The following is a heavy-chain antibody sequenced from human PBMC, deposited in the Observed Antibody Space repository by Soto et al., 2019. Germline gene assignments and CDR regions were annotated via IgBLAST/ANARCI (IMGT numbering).Heavy chain of an antibody. J-gene: IGHJ4*02. V-gene: IGHV4-59*02. Sequence: SETLSLTSKVSGGSVCNYYWNLICQPPGKRLEWIGYISDSGSTKYNPSLMSRVTISADMSKNQVSLKVKSVAAADTAIYYCARARLVGLTTWDYFDYWGQGTLVTGSS. CDR2: ISDSGST. D-gene: IGHD1-1*01. CDR3: ARARLVGLTTWDYFDY. CDR1: GGSVCNYY.